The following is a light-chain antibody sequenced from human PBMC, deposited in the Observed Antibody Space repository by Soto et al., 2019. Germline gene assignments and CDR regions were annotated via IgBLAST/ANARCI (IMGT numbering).Light chain of an antibody. CDR3: QQFNTKPLT. V-gene: IGKV1-13*02. J-gene: IGKJ4*01. Sequence: IQLTQSPSTLSASVGDRVTITCWASQGIGTALAWYHQRPGNSPDLLVYDASTLQSGVPSRFSGSGSETDFSLTISGLQPEDFGHYYCQQFNTKPLTFGGGTRVEIK. CDR2: DAS. CDR1: QGIGTA.